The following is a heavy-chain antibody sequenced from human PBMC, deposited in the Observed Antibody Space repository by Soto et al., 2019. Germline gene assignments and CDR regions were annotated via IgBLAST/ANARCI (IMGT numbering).Heavy chain of an antibody. D-gene: IGHD2-15*01. CDR3: ARVLCSAGTYFDGLDF. J-gene: IGHJ6*02. Sequence: SQTLSLTCVISGDSVSSNGACWNWIRQSPSRGLQWLGRIYYRSKWFHDYAASVESRMAINPDTSRNQFSLQLNYVTPEDTAVYYCARVLCSAGTYFDGLDFWGQGTTVTVSS. CDR2: IYYRSKWFH. CDR1: GDSVSSNGAC. V-gene: IGHV6-1*01.